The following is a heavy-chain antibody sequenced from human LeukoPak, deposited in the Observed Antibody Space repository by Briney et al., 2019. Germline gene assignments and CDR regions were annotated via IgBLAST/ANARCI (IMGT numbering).Heavy chain of an antibody. D-gene: IGHD3-10*01. CDR3: AREVRGVINYYGMDV. J-gene: IGHJ6*02. CDR1: GGSISSCY. V-gene: IGHV4-59*01. Sequence: SETLSLTCTVSGGSISSCYWSWIRQPPGKGLEWIGYIYYSGSTNYNPSLKSRVTISVDTSKNQFSLKLSSVTAADTAVYYCAREVRGVINYYGMDVWGQGTTVTVSS. CDR2: IYYSGST.